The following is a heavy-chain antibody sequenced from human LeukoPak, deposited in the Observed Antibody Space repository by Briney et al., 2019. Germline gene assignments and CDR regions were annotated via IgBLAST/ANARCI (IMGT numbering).Heavy chain of an antibody. V-gene: IGHV3-30*02. CDR2: IRYDGSNK. Sequence: GGSLRLSCAASGFTFSCYGMHWVRQAPGKGLEWVAFIRYDGSNKYYADSVKGRFTISRDNSKTTLYLQMNSLRAEDTAVYYCAKNSVPYGSGRYDWFDPWGQGTLVTVSS. CDR1: GFTFSCYG. J-gene: IGHJ5*02. D-gene: IGHD3-10*01. CDR3: AKNSVPYGSGRYDWFDP.